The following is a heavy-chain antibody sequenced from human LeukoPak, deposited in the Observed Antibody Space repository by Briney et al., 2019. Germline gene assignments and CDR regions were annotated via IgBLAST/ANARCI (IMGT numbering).Heavy chain of an antibody. J-gene: IGHJ3*02. V-gene: IGHV1-2*02. D-gene: IGHD3-10*01. CDR2: INPNSGGT. CDR1: GYTFTGYY. Sequence: ASVKVSCKASGYTFTGYYMHWVRQAPGQGLEWMGWINPNSGGTNYAQKFQGRVTMTRDTSISTAYMELSRLRSDDTAVYYCAKFSLGEWFPYDAFDIWGQGTMVTVSS. CDR3: AKFSLGEWFPYDAFDI.